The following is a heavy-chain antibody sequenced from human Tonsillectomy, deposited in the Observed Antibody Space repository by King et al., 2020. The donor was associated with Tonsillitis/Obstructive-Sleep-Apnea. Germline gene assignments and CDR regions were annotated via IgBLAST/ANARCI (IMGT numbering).Heavy chain of an antibody. Sequence: TLKESGPVLVKPTETLTLTCTVSGFSLSNARMGVSWIRQPPGKALEWLAHIFSNDEKSYSTSLKTRLTISKDTSKNQVVLTMTNMDPVDTATYYCARKQATYSYGYYYYGMDVWGQGTTVTVSS. CDR1: GFSLSNARMG. CDR3: ARKQATYSYGYYYYGMDV. J-gene: IGHJ6*02. D-gene: IGHD5-18*01. CDR2: IFSNDEK. V-gene: IGHV2-26*01.